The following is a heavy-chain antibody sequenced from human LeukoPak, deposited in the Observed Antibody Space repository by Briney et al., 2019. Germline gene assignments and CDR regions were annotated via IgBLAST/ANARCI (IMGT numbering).Heavy chain of an antibody. CDR1: GYSFISYW. Sequence: GETLRISCKGSGYSFISYWISWVRQMPGKGLEWMGNIDPSDSYTNYSPSFRGHVSISADKSISTAYLQWSSLKASDTAMYYCARHPPLIRGVIRRHGMDVWGQGTTVTVSS. D-gene: IGHD3-10*01. J-gene: IGHJ6*02. CDR2: IDPSDSYT. CDR3: ARHPPLIRGVIRRHGMDV. V-gene: IGHV5-10-1*01.